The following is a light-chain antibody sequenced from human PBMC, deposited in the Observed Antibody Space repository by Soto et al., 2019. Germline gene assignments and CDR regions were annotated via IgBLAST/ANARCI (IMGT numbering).Light chain of an antibody. CDR3: QQRSNWPST. CDR1: QSVSSY. J-gene: IGKJ4*01. V-gene: IGKV3-11*01. Sequence: EIVLTQSPATLSLSPGERATLSCRASQSVSSYLAWYQQRPGQAPRLLIYDASSRATGIPARFSGSGSGTDFTLTITSLEPEESAVYYCQQRSNWPSTFGGGTKVEI. CDR2: DAS.